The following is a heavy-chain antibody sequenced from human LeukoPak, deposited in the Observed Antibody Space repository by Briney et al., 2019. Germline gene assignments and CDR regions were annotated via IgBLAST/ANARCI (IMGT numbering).Heavy chain of an antibody. J-gene: IGHJ4*02. D-gene: IGHD5-24*01. CDR2: ISHDGSNK. V-gene: IGHV3-30*18. CDR1: GFTFSRHW. CDR3: AKDRDGYNRAFDY. Sequence: QPGGSLRLSCAASGFTFSRHWMYWVRQAPGKGLEWVAVISHDGSNKYYADSVKGRFTISRDNSKNTLYLQMNSLKAEDTAVYYCAKDRDGYNRAFDYWGQGTLVTVSS.